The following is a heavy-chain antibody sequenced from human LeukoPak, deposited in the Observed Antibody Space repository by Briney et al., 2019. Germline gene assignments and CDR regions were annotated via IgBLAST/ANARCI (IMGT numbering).Heavy chain of an antibody. Sequence: SETLSLTCTVSGGSISSYYWSWIRQPPGKGLEWIGYIYYSGSTNYNPSLKTRVPISVDTSKNQFTLKLSSVTAADTAVYYCARRGDDCSSTSCYYYGGYNWFDPWGQGTLVTVSS. D-gene: IGHD2-2*01. J-gene: IGHJ5*02. CDR2: IYYSGST. CDR3: ARRGDDCSSTSCYYYGGYNWFDP. CDR1: GGSISSYY. V-gene: IGHV4-59*01.